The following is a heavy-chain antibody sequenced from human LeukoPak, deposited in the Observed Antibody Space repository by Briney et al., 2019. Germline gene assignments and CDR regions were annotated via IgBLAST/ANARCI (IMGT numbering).Heavy chain of an antibody. CDR3: ARGSHYDSSGYYYNFDY. CDR1: GFTFSSYW. CDR2: IKQDGSEK. Sequence: GGSLRLSCAASGFTFSSYWMSWVRQAPGKGLEWVANIKQDGSEKYYVDSVKGRFTISRGNAKNSLYLQMNSLRAEDTAVYYCARGSHYDSSGYYYNFDYWGQGTLVTVSS. V-gene: IGHV3-7*01. J-gene: IGHJ4*02. D-gene: IGHD3-22*01.